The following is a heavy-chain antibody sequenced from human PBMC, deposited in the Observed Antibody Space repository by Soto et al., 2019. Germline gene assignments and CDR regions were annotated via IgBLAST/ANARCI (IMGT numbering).Heavy chain of an antibody. CDR2: IYYSGST. Sequence: SETLSLTCTVSGGSISSGGYYWSWLRQHPGKGLEWIGYIYYSGSTYYNPSLKSRVTISVDTSKNQFSLKLSSVTAADTAVYYCARDRALDFWSGSPPVSYYYYYYMDVWGKGTTVTVSS. CDR1: GGSISSGGYY. CDR3: ARDRALDFWSGSPPVSYYYYYYMDV. D-gene: IGHD3-3*01. V-gene: IGHV4-31*03. J-gene: IGHJ6*03.